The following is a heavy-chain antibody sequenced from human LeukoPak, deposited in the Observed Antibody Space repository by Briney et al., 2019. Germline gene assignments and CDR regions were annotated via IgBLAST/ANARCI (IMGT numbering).Heavy chain of an antibody. V-gene: IGHV3-9*01. J-gene: IGHJ4*02. CDR3: AKDMDIGYSSGWLIDY. D-gene: IGHD6-19*01. CDR2: ISWNSGSI. CDR1: GFTFDDYA. Sequence: GRFLRLSCAASGFTFDDYAMHWVRQAPGKGLEWVSGISWNSGSIGYADSVKGRFTISRDNAKISLYLQMNCLRAEDTALYYCAKDMDIGYSSGWLIDYWGQGTLVTVSS.